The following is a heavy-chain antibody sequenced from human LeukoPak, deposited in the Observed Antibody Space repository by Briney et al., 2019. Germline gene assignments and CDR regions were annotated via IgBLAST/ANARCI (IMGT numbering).Heavy chain of an antibody. CDR1: GFTFSSYS. CDR2: ISSSSSYI. V-gene: IGHV3-21*01. J-gene: IGHJ3*02. Sequence: GGSLRLSCAASGFTFSSYSMNWVRQAPGKGLEWVSSISSSSSYIYYADSVKGRFTISRDNAKNSLYLQMNSLRAEDTAVYYCARDDVLLGKYAFDIWGQGTMVTVPS. D-gene: IGHD3-10*01. CDR3: ARDDVLLGKYAFDI.